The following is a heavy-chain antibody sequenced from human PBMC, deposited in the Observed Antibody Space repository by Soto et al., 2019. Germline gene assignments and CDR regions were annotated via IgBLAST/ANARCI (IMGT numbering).Heavy chain of an antibody. D-gene: IGHD3-10*01. V-gene: IGHV4-30-4*01. Sequence: PSETLSLTCTVSGGSISSGDYYWSWIRQPPGKGPEWIGYIYYSGSTYYNPSLKSRVTISVDTSKNQFSPKLSSVTAADTAVYYCARDKLEYYGSGSYYVSGNFDYWGQGTLVTVSS. J-gene: IGHJ4*02. CDR2: IYYSGST. CDR1: GGSISSGDYY. CDR3: ARDKLEYYGSGSYYVSGNFDY.